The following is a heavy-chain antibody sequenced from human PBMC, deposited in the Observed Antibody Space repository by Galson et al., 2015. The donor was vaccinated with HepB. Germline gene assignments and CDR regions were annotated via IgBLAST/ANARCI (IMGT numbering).Heavy chain of an antibody. J-gene: IGHJ6*02. CDR2: IWFDGSKK. V-gene: IGHV3-33*01. CDR3: ARARDGSSPPHYYGMDV. D-gene: IGHD3-10*01. CDR1: GFTFRRNG. Sequence: SMRLSCAASGFTFRRNGMHWVRQAPGKGLEWVAVIWFDGSKKYYSESVKGRFTIARDNYQKTLSLQMSNLRAEDTAVYHCARARDGSSPPHYYGMDVWGQGTTVTVSS.